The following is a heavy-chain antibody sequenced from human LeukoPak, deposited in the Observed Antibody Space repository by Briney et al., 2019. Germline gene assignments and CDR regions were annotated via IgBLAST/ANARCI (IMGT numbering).Heavy chain of an antibody. Sequence: GGSLRLSCAVSGFTFTNYWMSWARQSPGKGLGWVANIYLDGSRAYYVDSVKGRFTISRDNAKRSLYLQMNSLRAEDTAVYYCARDLYRIVVVPHYFDYWGQGTLVTVSS. J-gene: IGHJ4*02. CDR1: GFTFTNYW. D-gene: IGHD3-22*01. CDR3: ARDLYRIVVVPHYFDY. CDR2: IYLDGSRA. V-gene: IGHV3-7*01.